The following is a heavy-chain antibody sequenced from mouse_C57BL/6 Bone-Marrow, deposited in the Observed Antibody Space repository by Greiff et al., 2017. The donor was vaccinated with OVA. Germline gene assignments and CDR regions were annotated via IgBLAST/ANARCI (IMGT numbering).Heavy chain of an antibody. V-gene: IGHV1-69*01. CDR2: IDPSDSYN. Sequence: VQLQQPGAELVMPGASVKLSCKASGYTFSSYWMHWVKQRPGKGLEWIGEIDPSDSYNNYNQKFKGKSTLTVDKSSSTAYMQLSSLTSEDSAVYYCASQRYGYDDAMDYWGQGTSVTVSS. CDR1: GYTFSSYW. D-gene: IGHD2-2*01. J-gene: IGHJ4*01. CDR3: ASQRYGYDDAMDY.